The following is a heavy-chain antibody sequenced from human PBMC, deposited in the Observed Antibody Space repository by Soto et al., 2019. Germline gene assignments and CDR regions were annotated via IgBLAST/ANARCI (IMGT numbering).Heavy chain of an antibody. J-gene: IGHJ5*02. CDR3: ARRYCSSTSCRHNWFDP. CDR1: GGTFSSYA. V-gene: IGHV1-69*13. D-gene: IGHD2-2*01. Sequence: ASVKVSCKASGGTFSSYAISWVRQAPGQGLEWMGGIIPIFGTANYAQKFQGRVTITADESTSTAYMELSSLRSEDTAVYYCARRYCSSTSCRHNWFDPWGQGTLVTVSS. CDR2: IIPIFGTA.